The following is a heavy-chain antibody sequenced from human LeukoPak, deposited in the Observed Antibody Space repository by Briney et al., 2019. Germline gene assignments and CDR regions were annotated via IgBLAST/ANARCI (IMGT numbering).Heavy chain of an antibody. CDR1: GGSISSYY. CDR3: ARQREYCSGVSCYSDVFDI. D-gene: IGHD2-15*01. CDR2: IYYSGST. J-gene: IGHJ3*02. V-gene: IGHV4-59*08. Sequence: SETLSLTCTVSGGSISSYYWSWIRQPPGKGLEWIGYIYYSGSTNYNPSLKSRVTMSLDTSKNQFSLKLSSVTAADTAVYYCARQREYCSGVSCYSDVFDIWGQGTMVTVSS.